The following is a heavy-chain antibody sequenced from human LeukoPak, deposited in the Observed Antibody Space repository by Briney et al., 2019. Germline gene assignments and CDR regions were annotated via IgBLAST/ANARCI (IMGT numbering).Heavy chain of an antibody. J-gene: IGHJ3*02. V-gene: IGHV1-18*01. CDR2: ISAYNGNT. Sequence: ASVKVSCKASGYTFTNYGISWVRQAPGQGLEWMGWISAYNGNTYYAQKLQGRVTTTTDTSTSTAYMELRSLRSDDTAVYYCARDLIYCGGDCYSDAFDIWGQGTMVTVSS. CDR1: GYTFTNYG. D-gene: IGHD2-21*01. CDR3: ARDLIYCGGDCYSDAFDI.